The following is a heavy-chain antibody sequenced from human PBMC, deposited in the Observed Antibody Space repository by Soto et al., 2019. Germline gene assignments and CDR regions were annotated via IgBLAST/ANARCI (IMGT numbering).Heavy chain of an antibody. V-gene: IGHV3-48*01. D-gene: IGHD6-13*01. CDR1: GFTFSSYS. Sequence: EVQLVESGRGLVQPGGSLRLSCAASGFTFSSYSMNWVRQAPGKGLEWVSYISSSSSTIYYADSVKGRFTISRDNAKNSLYLQMNSLRAEDTVVYNCARVPWAAAAGMVNSGQGTLVTVSS. CDR3: ARVPWAAAAGMVN. J-gene: IGHJ4*02. CDR2: ISSSSSTI.